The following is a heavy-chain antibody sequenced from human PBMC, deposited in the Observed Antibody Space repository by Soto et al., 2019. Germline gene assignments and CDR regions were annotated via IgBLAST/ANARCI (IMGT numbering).Heavy chain of an antibody. V-gene: IGHV1-69*13. Sequence: VASVKVSCKASGGTFSSYAISWVRQAPGQGLEWMGGIIPIFGTANYAQKFQGRVTITADESTSTAYMELSSLRSEDGVSQGMDVWGQGTTVTVSS. CDR1: GGTFSSYA. J-gene: IGHJ6*02. CDR2: IIPIFGTA. D-gene: IGHD2-8*01. CDR3: DV.